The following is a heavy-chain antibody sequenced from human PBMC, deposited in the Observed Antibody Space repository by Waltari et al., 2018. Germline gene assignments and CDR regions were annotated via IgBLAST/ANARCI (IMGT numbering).Heavy chain of an antibody. V-gene: IGHV4-59*01. CDR2: IYYSGST. CDR3: ARVDPGLYYMDV. D-gene: IGHD3-9*01. CDR1: GGSISSYY. Sequence: QVQLQESGPGLVKPSETLSLTCTVSGGSISSYYWSWIRQPPGKGLEWIGYIYYSGSTNYNPSLKSRVTISVDTSKNQFSLKLSSVTAADTAVYYCARVDPGLYYMDVWGKGTTVTVSS. J-gene: IGHJ6*03.